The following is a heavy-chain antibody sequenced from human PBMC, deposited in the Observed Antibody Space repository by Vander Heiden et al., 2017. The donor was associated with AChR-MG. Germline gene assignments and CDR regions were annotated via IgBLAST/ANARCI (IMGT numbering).Heavy chain of an antibody. CDR2: ISGIGGST. CDR3: AKGEMATKSYCAY. J-gene: IGHJ4*02. Sequence: EVQLLESGGGLVPPGGSLRPSCAASGFTFCSYAMSWVRQAPGKGLEWVSAISGIGGSTYYAYFVKGLFTISRDNSKNTLYLQMNSLRAEDTAVYYCAKGEMATKSYCAYWGQGTLVTVSS. CDR1: GFTFCSYA. V-gene: IGHV3-23*01. D-gene: IGHD5-12*01.